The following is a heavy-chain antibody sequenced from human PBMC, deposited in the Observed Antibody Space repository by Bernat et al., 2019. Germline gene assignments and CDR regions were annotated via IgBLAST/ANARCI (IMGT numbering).Heavy chain of an antibody. D-gene: IGHD4-17*01. CDR3: ARTTVTTIYYGMDV. Sequence: VQLVESGGGLVEPGGSLRLSCAASGFTFSSYGMHWVRQAPGKGLEWVAVIWYDGSNKYYADSVKGRFTISRDNSKNTLYLQMNSLRAEDTAVYYCARTTVTTIYYGMDVWGRGTTVTVSS. J-gene: IGHJ6*02. V-gene: IGHV3-33*01. CDR1: GFTFSSYG. CDR2: IWYDGSNK.